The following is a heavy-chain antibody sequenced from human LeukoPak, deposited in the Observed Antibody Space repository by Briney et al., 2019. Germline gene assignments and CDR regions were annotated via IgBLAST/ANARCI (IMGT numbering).Heavy chain of an antibody. Sequence: ASVKVSCKASGYTFTRHAMNWVRQAPGQGLEWMGWINTNTRNPTYAQGFTGRFVFSLGTSVSTAYLQINSLKAEDTAVYYCARGGFTGVVWGQGTLVTVSS. CDR1: GYTFTRHA. J-gene: IGHJ4*02. CDR3: ARGGFTGVV. D-gene: IGHD4-23*01. CDR2: INTNTRNP. V-gene: IGHV7-4-1*02.